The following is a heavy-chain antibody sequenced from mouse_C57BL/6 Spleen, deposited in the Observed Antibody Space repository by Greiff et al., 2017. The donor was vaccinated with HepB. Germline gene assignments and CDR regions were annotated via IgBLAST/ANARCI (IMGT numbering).Heavy chain of an antibody. CDR3: ARNRPLCDYDEGYAMDY. CDR2: IWTGGGT. V-gene: IGHV2-9-1*01. Sequence: VKLVESGPGLVAPSQSLSITCTVSGFSLTSYAISWVRQPPGKGLEWLGVIWTGGGTNYNSALKSRLSISKDNSKSQVFLKMNSLQTDDTARYYCARNRPLCDYDEGYAMDYWGQGTSVTVSS. CDR1: GFSLTSYA. J-gene: IGHJ4*01. D-gene: IGHD2-4*01.